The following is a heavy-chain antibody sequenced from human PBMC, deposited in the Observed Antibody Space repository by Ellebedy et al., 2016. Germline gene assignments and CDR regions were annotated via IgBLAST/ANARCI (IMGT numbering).Heavy chain of an antibody. D-gene: IGHD6-19*01. CDR2: ISGSGGST. J-gene: IGHJ4*02. V-gene: IGHV3-23*01. Sequence: GGSLRLSCAASGFTFSSYAMSWVRQAPGKGLEWVSAISGSGGSTYYADSVKGRFTISRDNSKKTLFLQMNNLRAEDKAVYYCVKGLGRTVAGTGVDSWGQGTLVTVSS. CDR3: VKGLGRTVAGTGVDS. CDR1: GFTFSSYA.